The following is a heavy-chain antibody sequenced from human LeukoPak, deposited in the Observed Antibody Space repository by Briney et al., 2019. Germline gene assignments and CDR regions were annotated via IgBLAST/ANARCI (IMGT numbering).Heavy chain of an antibody. V-gene: IGHV1-2*04. CDR2: INPNSGGT. CDR3: ARWYCSSTSCYGFDP. CDR1: GYTFTGYY. Sequence: ASVTVSCKASGYTFTGYYMHWVRQAPGQGLEWMGWINPNSGGTNYAQKFQGWVTMTRDTSISTAYMELSRLRSDDTAVYYCARWYCSSTSCYGFDPWGQGTLVTVSS. J-gene: IGHJ5*02. D-gene: IGHD2-2*01.